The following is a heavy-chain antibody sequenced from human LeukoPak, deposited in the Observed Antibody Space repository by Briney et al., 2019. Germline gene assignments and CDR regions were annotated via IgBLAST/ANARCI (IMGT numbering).Heavy chain of an antibody. Sequence: ASVKVSCKASDYTFTSYGISWVRQAPGQGLEWMGWISAYNGNTKYTQKFQGRVTMTTDTSTSTVYMELRSLRFDDTAVYYCVRGMAQILDYWGQGTLVTVSS. CDR2: ISAYNGNT. V-gene: IGHV1-18*01. D-gene: IGHD3-10*01. J-gene: IGHJ4*02. CDR1: DYTFTSYG. CDR3: VRGMAQILDY.